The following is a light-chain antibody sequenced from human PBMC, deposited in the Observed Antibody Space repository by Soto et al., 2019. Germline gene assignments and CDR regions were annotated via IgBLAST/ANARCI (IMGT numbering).Light chain of an antibody. Sequence: ESMLTQSPGTLSLSPGERATLSCRASQSVSTRYLAWYQQKPGQAPRLLIYAASIRAAGIPDRFSGSGSGTDFTLHISRLEPEAYAVSYSHQFGSSPLAFTFGQGTKLEI. CDR2: AAS. CDR1: QSVSTRY. V-gene: IGKV3-20*01. CDR3: HQFGSSPLAFT. J-gene: IGKJ2*01.